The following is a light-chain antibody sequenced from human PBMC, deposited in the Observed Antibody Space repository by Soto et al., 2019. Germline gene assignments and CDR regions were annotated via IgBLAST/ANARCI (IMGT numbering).Light chain of an antibody. CDR3: QQYNNWPPWT. Sequence: EVVMTQSPATLSVSPGERATLSCRASETVATNLAWYQQKPGQAPRLLISGASTRAAGISDRFRGSGSGTEFTLTISSLQSEDFAAYYCQQYNNWPPWTFGQGTKVDI. CDR2: GAS. J-gene: IGKJ1*01. V-gene: IGKV3-15*01. CDR1: ETVATN.